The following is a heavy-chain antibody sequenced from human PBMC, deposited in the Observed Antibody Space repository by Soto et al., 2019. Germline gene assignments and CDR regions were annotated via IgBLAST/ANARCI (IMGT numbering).Heavy chain of an antibody. J-gene: IGHJ4*02. V-gene: IGHV1-69*13. CDR3: ARDRGGYNPYYFDY. Sequence: SVKVSCKGSVGSFSSYAISWVRQAPGQGLEWMGGIIPIFGTANYAQKFQGRVTITADESTSTAYMELSSLRSEDTAVYYCARDRGGYNPYYFDYWGQGTLVTVSS. CDR1: VGSFSSYA. CDR2: IIPIFGTA. D-gene: IGHD5-12*01.